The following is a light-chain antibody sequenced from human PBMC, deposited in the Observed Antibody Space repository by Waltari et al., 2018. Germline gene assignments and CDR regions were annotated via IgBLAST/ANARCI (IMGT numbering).Light chain of an antibody. CDR2: GAS. CDR3: QQYGSSPLT. CDR1: QSVNGGY. Sequence: EIVLTQSPGTLSLSPGERATLACRASQSVNGGYLAWYQQKPGQAPRLLIYGASSRATGIPDRFSGSGSGTDFTLTINRLEPEDFAVYYCQQYGSSPLTFGGGTKVEIK. V-gene: IGKV3-20*01. J-gene: IGKJ4*01.